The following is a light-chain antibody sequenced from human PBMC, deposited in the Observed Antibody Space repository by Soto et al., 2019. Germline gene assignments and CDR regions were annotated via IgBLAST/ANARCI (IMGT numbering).Light chain of an antibody. V-gene: IGKV3-20*01. J-gene: IGKJ1*01. CDR1: HSVTSSS. CDR3: QQYGSSPRT. CDR2: GAS. Sequence: EIVLTQSPGTLSFSPGERVTLSCRASHSVTSSSLAWYQQRPGQAPRLLIYGASSRATGIPDRFSGSGSGTDFTLTISRLGPEDFAVYYCQQYGSSPRTFGQGTKVDIK.